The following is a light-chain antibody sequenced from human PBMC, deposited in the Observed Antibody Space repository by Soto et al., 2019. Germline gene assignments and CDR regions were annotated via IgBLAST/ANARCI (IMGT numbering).Light chain of an antibody. V-gene: IGKV3-15*01. CDR3: QQYNNWPWT. J-gene: IGKJ1*01. Sequence: VMTQSPATLSVSAGERATLSCRASQRISSNLAWYQQRPGQAPRLLIYGASTRAPGIPARFSGSGSETEFTLTISSLQSEDFAVYYCQQYNNWPWTFGQGTKVDIK. CDR2: GAS. CDR1: QRISSN.